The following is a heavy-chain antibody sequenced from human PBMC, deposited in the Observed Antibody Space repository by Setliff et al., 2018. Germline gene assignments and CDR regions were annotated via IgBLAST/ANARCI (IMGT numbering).Heavy chain of an antibody. J-gene: IGHJ4*02. CDR3: AKDRVNDGFWDFDS. CDR2: VIQVGSG. D-gene: IGHD1-26*01. Sequence: GGSLKISCATSGFTFRDYSMVWVRQVPGKGLEWVAGVIQVGSGVYADSVKGRSTISRDNSKNNFFLQINNLRAADTATYYCAKDRVNDGFWDFDSWGQGIVVTVSS. CDR1: GFTFRDYS. V-gene: IGHV3-23*01.